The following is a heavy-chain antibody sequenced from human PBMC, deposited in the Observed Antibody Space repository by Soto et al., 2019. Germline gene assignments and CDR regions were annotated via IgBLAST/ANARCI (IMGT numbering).Heavy chain of an antibody. CDR1: GFTFSSYS. CDR2: ISSSSSYI. D-gene: IGHD3-22*01. Sequence: EVQLVESGGGLVKPGGSLRLSCAASGFTFSSYSMNWVRQAPGEGLEWVSSISSSSSYIYYADSVKGRFTISRDNAKNSLYLQMNSLRAEDTAVYYCARDVTSSTYYYLSPGGFDPWGQGTLVTVSS. V-gene: IGHV3-21*01. CDR3: ARDVTSSTYYYLSPGGFDP. J-gene: IGHJ5*02.